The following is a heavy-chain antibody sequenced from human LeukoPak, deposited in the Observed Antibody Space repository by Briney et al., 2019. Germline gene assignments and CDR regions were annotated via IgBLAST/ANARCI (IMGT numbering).Heavy chain of an antibody. V-gene: IGHV1-69*13. CDR2: IIPIFGTA. CDR3: ARDGYSSSRGVYYFDY. CDR1: GGTFSSYA. J-gene: IGHJ4*02. D-gene: IGHD6-13*01. Sequence: SVKVSCKASGGTFSSYAISWVRQAPGQGLEWMGGIIPIFGTANYAQKFQGRVTITADESTNTAYMELSSLRSEDTAVYYRARDGYSSSRGVYYFDYWGQGTLVTVSS.